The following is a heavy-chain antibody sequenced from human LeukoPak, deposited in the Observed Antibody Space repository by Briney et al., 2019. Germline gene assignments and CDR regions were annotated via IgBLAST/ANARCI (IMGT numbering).Heavy chain of an antibody. Sequence: PRGSLRLSCAASGFTFSSYEMNWVRQAPGKGLEWVSYISSSGSTIYYADSVKGRFTISRDNAKNSLYLQMNSLRAEDTAVYYCARERYDSCGFYYWGQGTLVTVSS. D-gene: IGHD3-22*01. V-gene: IGHV3-48*03. CDR2: ISSSGSTI. CDR3: ARERYDSCGFYY. J-gene: IGHJ4*02. CDR1: GFTFSSYE.